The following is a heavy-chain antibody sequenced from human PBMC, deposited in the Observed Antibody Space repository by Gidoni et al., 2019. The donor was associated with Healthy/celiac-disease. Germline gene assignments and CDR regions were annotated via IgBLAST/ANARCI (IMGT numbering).Heavy chain of an antibody. CDR2: ISAYNGNT. D-gene: IGHD3-9*01. V-gene: IGHV1-18*01. CDR3: ASSSGDDDDLLDAFDI. J-gene: IGHJ3*02. CDR1: GYTFTSYG. Sequence: QVQLVQSGAEVKKPGASVKVSCKASGYTFTSYGLSWVRQAPGQGLEWMGWISAYNGNTNDAQKLQGRFTMTTDTSTSTAYMELRSLRSDDTAVYYCASSSGDDDDLLDAFDIWGQGTMVTVSS.